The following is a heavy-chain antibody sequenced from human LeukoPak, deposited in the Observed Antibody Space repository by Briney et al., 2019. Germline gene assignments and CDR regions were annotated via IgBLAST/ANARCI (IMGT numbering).Heavy chain of an antibody. CDR2: ISSSGSTI. V-gene: IGHV3-48*03. D-gene: IGHD6-19*01. CDR1: GFTFSSYE. Sequence: PGGSLRLSCAASGFTFSSYEMNWVRQAPGKGLEWVSYISSSGSTIYYADSVKGRSTISRDNAKNSLYLQMNSLRAEDTAVYYCARDREQWLTNDAFDIWGQGTMVTVSS. J-gene: IGHJ3*02. CDR3: ARDREQWLTNDAFDI.